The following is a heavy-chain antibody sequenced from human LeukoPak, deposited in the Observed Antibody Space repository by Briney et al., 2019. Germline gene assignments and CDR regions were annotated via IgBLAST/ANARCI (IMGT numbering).Heavy chain of an antibody. V-gene: IGHV1-69*04. Sequence: SVTVSCTASGGTFSSYAISWVRQAPGQGLEWMGRIIPILGIANYAQKFQGRVTITADKSTSTAYMELSSLRSEDTAVYYCARDGIRDGYNPNWFDPGGQGTLVTVSS. J-gene: IGHJ5*02. CDR1: GGTFSSYA. D-gene: IGHD5-24*01. CDR2: IIPILGIA. CDR3: ARDGIRDGYNPNWFDP.